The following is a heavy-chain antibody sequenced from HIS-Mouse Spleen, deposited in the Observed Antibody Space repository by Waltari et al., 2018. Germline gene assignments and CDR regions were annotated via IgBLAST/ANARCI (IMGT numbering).Heavy chain of an antibody. D-gene: IGHD6-13*01. J-gene: IGHJ2*01. V-gene: IGHV4-39*07. CDR3: AREIPYSSSWYDWYFDL. CDR1: GGSISSSSYY. Sequence: QLQLQESGPGLVKPSETLSLTCTVSGGSISSSSYYWGWIRQPPGKGLEWIGRIYYSGRTYYNPYLKSRVTIAVDTSKNQFSLKLSSVTAADTAVYYCAREIPYSSSWYDWYFDLWGRGTLVTVSS. CDR2: IYYSGRT.